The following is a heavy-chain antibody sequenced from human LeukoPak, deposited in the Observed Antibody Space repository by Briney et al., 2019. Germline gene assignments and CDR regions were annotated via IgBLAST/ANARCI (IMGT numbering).Heavy chain of an antibody. CDR3: AKVIPGIAGESY. CDR1: GFTFSSYN. V-gene: IGHV3-48*01. Sequence: PGGSLRLSCAASGFTFSSYNMNWVRQAPGKGLEWVSYISSSSGTIYYSDSVKGRFTISRDNAKNSLYLQMNSLRAEDTAVYYCAKVIPGIAGESYWGQGTLVTVSS. J-gene: IGHJ4*02. CDR2: ISSSSGTI. D-gene: IGHD6-13*01.